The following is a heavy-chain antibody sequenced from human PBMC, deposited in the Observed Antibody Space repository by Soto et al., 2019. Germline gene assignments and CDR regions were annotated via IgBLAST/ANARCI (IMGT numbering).Heavy chain of an antibody. CDR1: GLTFSSYW. CDR3: ARAPYSSGWWGFDY. Sequence: EVQLVESGGGLVQPGGSLRLSCAASGLTFSSYWMHWVRQAPGKGLVWVSRISTDGSVTTYADSVKGRFTISRDNAKNTQYLQMNSLRTEDTAVYYCARAPYSSGWWGFDYWCQGTLVTVSS. D-gene: IGHD6-19*01. CDR2: ISTDGSVT. V-gene: IGHV3-74*01. J-gene: IGHJ4*02.